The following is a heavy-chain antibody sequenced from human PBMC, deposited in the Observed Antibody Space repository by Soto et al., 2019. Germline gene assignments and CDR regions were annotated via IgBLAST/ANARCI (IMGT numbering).Heavy chain of an antibody. CDR3: AKSTYCGGDCYSSHAFDI. V-gene: IGHV3-9*01. J-gene: IGHJ3*02. CDR2: ISWNSGSI. CDR1: GFTFDDYA. Sequence: EVQLVESGGGLVQPGRSLRLCCAASGFTFDDYAMHWVRQAPGKGLEWVSGISWNSGSIGYADSVKGRFTISRDNAKNSLYLQMNSLRAEDTALYYCAKSTYCGGDCYSSHAFDIWGQGTMVTVSS. D-gene: IGHD2-21*02.